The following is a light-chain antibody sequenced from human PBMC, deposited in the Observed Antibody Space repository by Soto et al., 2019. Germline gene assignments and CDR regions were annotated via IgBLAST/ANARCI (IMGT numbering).Light chain of an antibody. V-gene: IGKV3D-15*01. CDR1: QSVNIN. CDR2: GAS. CDR3: QQYKDWPPLT. J-gene: IGKJ4*01. Sequence: EIAMTQSPVTLSASPGERVTLSCRASQSVNINLAWYLQRPGQAPRVLIYGASNRASGIPDRFSGSGSGTDFTLTISSLEPDDFALYYCQQYKDWPPLTFGGGTRVEIK.